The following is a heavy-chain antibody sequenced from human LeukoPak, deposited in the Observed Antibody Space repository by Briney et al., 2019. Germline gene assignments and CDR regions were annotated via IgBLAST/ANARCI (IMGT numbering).Heavy chain of an antibody. D-gene: IGHD3-22*01. CDR3: ARGGSSGYYYG. V-gene: IGHV4-4*07. CDR1: GGSISSYY. J-gene: IGHJ4*02. Sequence: SETLSLTCTVSGGSISSYYWSWIRQPAGKGLEWIGRLNTSGSTNYNPSLKSRVTMSVDTSKNQLCLKLTSMTAADTAVYYCARGGSSGYYYGWGQGTLVTVSS. CDR2: LNTSGST.